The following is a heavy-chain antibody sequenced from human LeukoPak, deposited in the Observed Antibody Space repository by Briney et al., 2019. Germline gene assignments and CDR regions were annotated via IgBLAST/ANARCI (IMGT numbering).Heavy chain of an antibody. CDR1: GFTFSSYA. J-gene: IGHJ4*02. V-gene: IGHV3-21*01. Sequence: GGSLRLSCAASGFTFSSYAMHWVRQAPGKGLEWVSSISSSSSYIYYADSVKGRFTISRDNAKNSLYLQMNSLRAEDTAVYYCARGGFSSSHNDYWGQGTLVTVSS. CDR2: ISSSSSYI. D-gene: IGHD6-13*01. CDR3: ARGGFSSSHNDY.